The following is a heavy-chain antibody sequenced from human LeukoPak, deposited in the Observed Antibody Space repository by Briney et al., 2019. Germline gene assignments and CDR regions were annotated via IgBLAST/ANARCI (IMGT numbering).Heavy chain of an antibody. V-gene: IGHV4-59*01. CDR1: GGSISSYY. D-gene: IGHD3-10*01. CDR2: IYYSGST. CDR3: ARDRGWTARYYYYGMDV. J-gene: IGHJ6*02. Sequence: SETLSLTCTVSGGSISSYYWSWIRQPPGKGLEWIGYIYYSGSTNYNPSLKSRVTISVDTSKNQFSLKLSSVTAADTAVYYCARDRGWTARYYYYGMDVRGQGTTVTVSS.